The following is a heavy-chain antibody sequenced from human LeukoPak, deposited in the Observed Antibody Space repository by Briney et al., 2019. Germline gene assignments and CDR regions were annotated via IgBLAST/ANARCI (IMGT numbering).Heavy chain of an antibody. D-gene: IGHD2-15*01. CDR1: GFTFSSYA. CDR2: ISGSGGSS. J-gene: IGHJ4*02. CDR3: ATIAPGHYWSGGGCYAALDY. Sequence: PGGSLRLSCAASGFTFSSYAMTWVRQAPGKGLEWVSAISGSGGSSYYEDSVKGRFTISRDNSKNTLFLQMNSLRAEDTAVYYCATIAPGHYWSGGGCYAALDYWGQGTLVTVSS. V-gene: IGHV3-23*01.